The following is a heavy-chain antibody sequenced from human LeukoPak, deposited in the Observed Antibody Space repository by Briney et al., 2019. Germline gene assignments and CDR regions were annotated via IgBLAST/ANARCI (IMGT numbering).Heavy chain of an antibody. Sequence: KPSQTLSLTCTVSGVSISSGGYYWIWIRQHPGKGLEWIVYIYSRGSTYYNPSLKSRITISVDTSKNQLSLKLSSVTAADTAVYFCARECGGDCSYAGDAFDIWGQGKMVTVSS. D-gene: IGHD2-21*02. V-gene: IGHV4-31*03. CDR2: IYSRGST. J-gene: IGHJ3*02. CDR1: GVSISSGGYY. CDR3: ARECGGDCSYAGDAFDI.